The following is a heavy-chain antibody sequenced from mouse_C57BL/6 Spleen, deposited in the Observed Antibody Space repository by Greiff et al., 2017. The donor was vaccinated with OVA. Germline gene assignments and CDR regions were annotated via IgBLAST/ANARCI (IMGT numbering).Heavy chain of an antibody. CDR3: ARGDDGYYGAMDY. V-gene: IGHV5-4*01. CDR1: GFTFSSYA. Sequence: EVQLVESGGGLVKPGGSLKLSCAASGFTFSSYAMSWVRQTPEKRLEWVATISDGGSYTYYPDNVKGRFTISRDKAKNNLYLQMSHLKSEDTAMYYCARGDDGYYGAMDYWGQGTSVTVSS. CDR2: ISDGGSYT. D-gene: IGHD2-3*01. J-gene: IGHJ4*01.